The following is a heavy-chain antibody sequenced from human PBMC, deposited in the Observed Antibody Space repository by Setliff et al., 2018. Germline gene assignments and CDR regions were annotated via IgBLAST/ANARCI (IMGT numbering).Heavy chain of an antibody. Sequence: ASVKVSCKASGYTFTDYYMHWVRQAPGQELGWMGRINPNSGNTNYAQKLQGRVTMTTDTSTSTAYMELRSLRSDDTAVYYCAGTDHYDMASVSAFDIWGQGTMVTVS. CDR3: AGTDHYDMASVSAFDI. CDR2: INPNSGNT. V-gene: IGHV1-2*06. CDR1: GYTFTDYY. J-gene: IGHJ3*02. D-gene: IGHD3-9*01.